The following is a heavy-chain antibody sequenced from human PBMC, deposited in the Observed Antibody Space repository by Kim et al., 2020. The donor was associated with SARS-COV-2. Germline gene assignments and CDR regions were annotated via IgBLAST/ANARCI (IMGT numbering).Heavy chain of an antibody. J-gene: IGHJ6*02. V-gene: IGHV1-46*01. Sequence: ASVKVSCKASGYTFTSYYMHWVRQAPGQGLEWMGIINPSGGSTSYAQKFQGRVTMTRDTSTSTVYMELSSLRSEDTVVYYCARDQPYYDFWSGPPGYGMDVWGQGTTVTVSS. CDR2: INPSGGST. CDR3: ARDQPYYDFWSGPPGYGMDV. D-gene: IGHD3-3*01. CDR1: GYTFTSYY.